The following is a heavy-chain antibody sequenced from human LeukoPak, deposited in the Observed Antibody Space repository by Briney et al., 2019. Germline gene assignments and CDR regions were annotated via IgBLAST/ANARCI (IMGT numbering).Heavy chain of an antibody. Sequence: GGSLRLSCAASGFTLSTYAMSWVRQTPGKGLEWVAAISGSNPGTYHASSVRGRFTISRDNSKNTLHLQTNGLRAEDAAIYYCAKASVGHSSGAFCYHFDSWGQGTLVTVSS. CDR2: ISGSNPGT. V-gene: IGHV3-23*01. CDR1: GFTLSTYA. D-gene: IGHD2-15*01. CDR3: AKASVGHSSGAFCYHFDS. J-gene: IGHJ4*02.